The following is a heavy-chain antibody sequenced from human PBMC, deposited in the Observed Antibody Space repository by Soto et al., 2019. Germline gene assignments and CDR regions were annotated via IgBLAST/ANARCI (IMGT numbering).Heavy chain of an antibody. V-gene: IGHV3-30-3*01. CDR3: ARDNSSGWYLYYGRDV. D-gene: IGHD6-19*01. J-gene: IGHJ6*02. CDR1: GFTFSSYA. Sequence: QVQLVESGGGVVQPGRSLRLSCAASGFTFSSYAMHWVRQAPGKGLEWVAVISYDGSNKYYADSVKGRFTISRDNSKNTLSLQMTSLRAEDTAVYYCARDNSSGWYLYYGRDVWGQGTTVTVAS. CDR2: ISYDGSNK.